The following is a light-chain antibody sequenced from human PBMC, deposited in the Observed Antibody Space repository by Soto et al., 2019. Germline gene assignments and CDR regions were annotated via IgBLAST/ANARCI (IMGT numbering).Light chain of an antibody. Sequence: DIVMTQSPDSLAVSLGERATINCKSSQSLLYSSNNKNYLAWYQQKAGQPPKLLIYWASTRESGVPDRFSGSGSGADFTLTISSLQAEDVAVYYCQQYYNTPQTFGQGTKVEIK. CDR3: QQYYNTPQT. CDR2: WAS. CDR1: QSLLYSSNNKNY. J-gene: IGKJ1*01. V-gene: IGKV4-1*01.